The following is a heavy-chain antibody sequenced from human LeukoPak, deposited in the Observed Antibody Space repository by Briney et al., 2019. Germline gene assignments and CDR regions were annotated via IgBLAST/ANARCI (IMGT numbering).Heavy chain of an antibody. Sequence: GASVKVSCKASGYTFTGYYMHWVRQAPGQGLEWMGWINPNSGGTNYAQKFQGGVTMTRDTSISTAYMELSSLRSDDTAVYYCARDKQLDWAHYYYYYMDVWGKGTTVTVSS. CDR2: INPNSGGT. CDR3: ARDKQLDWAHYYYYYMDV. J-gene: IGHJ6*03. CDR1: GYTFTGYY. D-gene: IGHD1-1*01. V-gene: IGHV1-2*02.